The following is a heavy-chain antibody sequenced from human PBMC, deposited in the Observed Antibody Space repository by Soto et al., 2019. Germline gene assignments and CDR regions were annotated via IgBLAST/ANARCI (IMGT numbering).Heavy chain of an antibody. CDR3: ARKGAAASYAHYYMDV. D-gene: IGHD6-13*01. Sequence: QVQLQESGPGLVKPSETLSLTCTVSGGSISPYYWSWIRQPPGKGLEWIGYVYYSWNTNYNPSLESRVTISVDTSRNQFSLNLTSATAADTAVYYCARKGAAASYAHYYMDVWGRGTTVTVSS. J-gene: IGHJ6*03. CDR1: GGSISPYY. CDR2: VYYSWNT. V-gene: IGHV4-59*01.